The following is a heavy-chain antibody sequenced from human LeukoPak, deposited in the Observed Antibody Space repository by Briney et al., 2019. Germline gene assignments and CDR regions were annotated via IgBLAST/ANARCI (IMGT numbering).Heavy chain of an antibody. CDR2: IGGGGST. CDR3: ARPRYDSSGYYPDAFDI. J-gene: IGHJ3*02. CDR1: GFTFSSYG. Sequence: GGSLRLSCAASGFTFSSYGMHWVRQAPGKGLEWVSAIGGGGSTYYADSVKGRFTFSRDNSKNTLYLQMNSLRAEDTAVYYCARPRYDSSGYYPDAFDIWGQGTMVTVSS. D-gene: IGHD3-22*01. V-gene: IGHV3-23*01.